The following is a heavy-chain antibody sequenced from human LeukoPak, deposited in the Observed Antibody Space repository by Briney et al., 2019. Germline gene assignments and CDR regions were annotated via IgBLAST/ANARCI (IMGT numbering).Heavy chain of an antibody. J-gene: IGHJ3*01. D-gene: IGHD6-19*01. V-gene: IGHV4-39*01. CDR3: ARKWVADSFDF. Sequence: PSDTLSLTCTVSGGSISNSTYYWGWVRQPPGKGLEWIGSIFYRGSTYYTPSLKRRVTISVDTSKNQFSLKLTSVTAADTAMYFCARKWVADSFDFWGQGTMVTVSS. CDR1: GGSISNSTYY. CDR2: IFYRGST.